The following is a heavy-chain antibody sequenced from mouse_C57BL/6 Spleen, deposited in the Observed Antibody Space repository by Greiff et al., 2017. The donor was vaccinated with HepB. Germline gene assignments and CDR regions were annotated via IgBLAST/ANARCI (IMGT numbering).Heavy chain of an antibody. CDR2: IYPGDGDT. CDR3: ARGIYYDYSYYFDY. J-gene: IGHJ2*01. D-gene: IGHD2-4*01. CDR1: GYAFSSSW. V-gene: IGHV1-82*01. Sequence: VQLLQSGPELVKPGASVKISCKASGYAFSSSWMNWVKQRPGKGLEWIGRIYPGDGDTNYNGKFKGKATLTADKSSSTAYMQRSSLTSEDSAVYFCARGIYYDYSYYFDYWGQGTTLTVSS.